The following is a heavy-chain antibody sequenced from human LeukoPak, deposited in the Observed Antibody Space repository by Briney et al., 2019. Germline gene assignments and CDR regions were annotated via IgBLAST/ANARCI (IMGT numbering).Heavy chain of an antibody. CDR2: INHSGST. Sequence: SASLSLTCAVYGGSFSGYYWSWIRQPPGKGLEWSGEINHSGSTNYNPSLKSRVTISVDTSKNQFSLKLSSVTAADTAVYYCAKFSTPRSMGVWGKGTTVTVSS. CDR3: AKFSTPRSMGV. J-gene: IGHJ6*03. V-gene: IGHV4-34*01. CDR1: GGSFSGYY.